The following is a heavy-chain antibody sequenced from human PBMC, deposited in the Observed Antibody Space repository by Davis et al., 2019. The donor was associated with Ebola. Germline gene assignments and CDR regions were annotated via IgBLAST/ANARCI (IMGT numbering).Heavy chain of an antibody. J-gene: IGHJ5*02. CDR1: GILFSEYY. CDR2: ISSDSDFT. CDR3: ATHRYP. D-gene: IGHD2-2*01. Sequence: PGGSLRLSCEASGILFSEYYMSWIRQLPGKGLEWISLISSDSDFTKYGDAVKGRFTISRDNAKRSLFLQMNNLRAEDTAIYYCATHRYPWGQGSLVTVSS. V-gene: IGHV3-11*06.